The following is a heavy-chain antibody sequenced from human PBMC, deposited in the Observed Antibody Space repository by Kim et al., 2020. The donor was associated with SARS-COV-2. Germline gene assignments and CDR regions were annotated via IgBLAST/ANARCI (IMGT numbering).Heavy chain of an antibody. D-gene: IGHD5-18*01. Sequence: GGSLRLSCAASGFTFSSYAMHWVRQAPGKGLEWVAFISYDGGNKYYADSVKGRFTISRDNSKNTLYLQMNSLRAEDTAVYYCARRGYTAILYYFDYLGQGPLVPASS. J-gene: IGHJ4*02. CDR2: ISYDGGNK. V-gene: IGHV3-30*04. CDR3: ARRGYTAILYYFDY. CDR1: GFTFSSYA.